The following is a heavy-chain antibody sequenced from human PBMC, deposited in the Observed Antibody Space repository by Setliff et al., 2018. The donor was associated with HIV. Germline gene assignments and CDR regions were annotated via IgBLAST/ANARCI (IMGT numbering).Heavy chain of an antibody. Sequence: SETLSLTCTVSGGSISGYFWSWIRQPAGKGLEWIGRTFTSGITNYSPSPKSRVTMSVDTSKNQFSLNLTSVTAADTAVYYCAREPKGGDDRALDYWGQGTLVTVSS. J-gene: IGHJ4*02. CDR3: AREPKGGDDRALDY. V-gene: IGHV4-4*07. D-gene: IGHD3-16*01. CDR1: GGSISGYF. CDR2: TFTSGIT.